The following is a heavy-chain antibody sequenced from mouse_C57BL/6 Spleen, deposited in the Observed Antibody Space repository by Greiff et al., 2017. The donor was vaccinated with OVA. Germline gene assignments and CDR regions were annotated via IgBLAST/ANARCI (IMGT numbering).Heavy chain of an antibody. J-gene: IGHJ4*01. CDR1: GYAFSSSW. Sequence: QVQLQQPGPELVKPGASVKISCKASGYAFSSSWMNWVKQRPGKGLEWIGRIYPGDGDTNYNGKFKGKATLTADKSSSTAYMQLSSLTSEDSSVYFCARYSYGSSYAMDYWGQGTSVTVAS. V-gene: IGHV1-82*01. CDR2: IYPGDGDT. CDR3: ARYSYGSSYAMDY. D-gene: IGHD1-1*01.